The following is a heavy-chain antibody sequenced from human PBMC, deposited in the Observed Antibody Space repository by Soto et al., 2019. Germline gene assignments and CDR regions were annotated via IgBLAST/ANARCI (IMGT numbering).Heavy chain of an antibody. D-gene: IGHD4-4*01. Sequence: TSETLSLTCTVSGGSVSSGSYYWSWIRQPPGKGLEWIGYIYYSGSTNYNPSLKSRVTISVDTSKNQFSLKLSSVTAADTAVYYCARALDYSNGWFDPWGQGTLVTVSS. V-gene: IGHV4-61*01. J-gene: IGHJ5*02. CDR1: GGSVSSGSYY. CDR3: ARALDYSNGWFDP. CDR2: IYYSGST.